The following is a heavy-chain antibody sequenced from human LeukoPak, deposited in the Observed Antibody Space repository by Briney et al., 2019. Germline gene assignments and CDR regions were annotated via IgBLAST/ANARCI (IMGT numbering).Heavy chain of an antibody. V-gene: IGHV3-9*01. CDR1: GFTFDDYA. D-gene: IGHD3-22*01. Sequence: GGSLRLSCAASGFTFDDYAMHRVRQAPGKGLEWVSGISWNSGSIGYADSVKGRFTISRDNAKNSLYLQMNSLRAEDTALYYCAKGGGFYFADWFGPWGQGTLVTVSS. CDR3: AKGGGFYFADWFGP. J-gene: IGHJ5*02. CDR2: ISWNSGSI.